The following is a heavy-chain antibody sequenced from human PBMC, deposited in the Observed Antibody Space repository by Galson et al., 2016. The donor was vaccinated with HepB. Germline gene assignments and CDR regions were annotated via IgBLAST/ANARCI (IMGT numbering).Heavy chain of an antibody. J-gene: IGHJ4*02. CDR1: GFSFPQYA. D-gene: IGHD3-10*01. CDR3: TKDLGPHYGPIDH. Sequence: SLRLSCAASGFSFPQYAMHWVRHAPGKGLEWVSGISWSGGTTFYADSVKGRFTISRDNAKNTLFLQAKSLSAEDTALYYCTKDLGPHYGPIDHWGQGTLVTVTS. CDR2: ISWSGGTT. V-gene: IGHV3-9*01.